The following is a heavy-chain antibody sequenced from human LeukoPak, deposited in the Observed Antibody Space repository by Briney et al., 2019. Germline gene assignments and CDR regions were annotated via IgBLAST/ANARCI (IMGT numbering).Heavy chain of an antibody. Sequence: XXXCXXSXXSXTSXXXNXXRQPPXKGLEWIGYIYYXGIIKYNPSLTSRVSMSVDTSKNQFFLKMKSVTAADTAVYHCARSVDYFDNTGPHMMFDYWGQGSLVTVSS. D-gene: IGHD3-22*01. J-gene: IGHJ4*02. V-gene: IGHV4-59*11. CDR1: XXSXTSXX. CDR3: ARSVDYFDNTGPHMMFDY. CDR2: IYYXGII.